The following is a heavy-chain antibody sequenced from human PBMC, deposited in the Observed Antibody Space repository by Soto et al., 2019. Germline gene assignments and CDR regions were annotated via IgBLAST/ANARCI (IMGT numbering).Heavy chain of an antibody. CDR1: GGSFSGYY. J-gene: IGHJ6*03. Sequence: SETLSLTCAVYGGSFSGYYWSWIRQPPGKGLEWIGEINHSGSTNYNPSLKSRVTISVDTSKNQFSLKLSSVTAADTAVYYCARAGYDFWSGYYWYYYYYMDVWGKGTTVTVSS. CDR2: INHSGST. CDR3: ARAGYDFWSGYYWYYYYYMDV. D-gene: IGHD3-3*01. V-gene: IGHV4-34*01.